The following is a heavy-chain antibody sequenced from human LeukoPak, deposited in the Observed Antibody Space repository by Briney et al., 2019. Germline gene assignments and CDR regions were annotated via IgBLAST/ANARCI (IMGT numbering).Heavy chain of an antibody. D-gene: IGHD2-15*01. CDR1: GFTFSSYW. V-gene: IGHV3-7*01. CDR3: ARDSGYCSGGSCYSYAFDI. CDR2: IKQDGSDE. Sequence: GGSLRLSCAASGFTFSSYWMSWVRQAPGKGLEWVASIKQDGSDEYYVDSVKGRFTISRDNAKNSLYLQMNSLRAEDTAVYYCARDSGYCSGGSCYSYAFDIWGQGTMVTVSS. J-gene: IGHJ3*02.